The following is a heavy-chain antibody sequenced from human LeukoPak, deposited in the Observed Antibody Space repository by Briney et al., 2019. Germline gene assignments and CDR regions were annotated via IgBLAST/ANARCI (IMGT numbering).Heavy chain of an antibody. J-gene: IGHJ4*02. D-gene: IGHD7-27*01. CDR1: GFTFSSYD. CDR2: ISSNGGST. CDR3: ARDLSLGRHFDY. V-gene: IGHV3-64*01. Sequence: GGSLRLSCAASGFTFSSYDMHWVRQAPGKGLEYVSAISSNGGSTYYANSVKGRFTISRDNSKNTLYLQMGSLRAEDMAVYYCARDLSLGRHFDYWGQGTLVTVSS.